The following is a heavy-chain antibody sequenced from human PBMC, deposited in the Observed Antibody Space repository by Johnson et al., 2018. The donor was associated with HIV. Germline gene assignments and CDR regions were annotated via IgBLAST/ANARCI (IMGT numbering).Heavy chain of an antibody. Sequence: VQLVESGGGLVQPGGSLRLSCAASGFTVSSNYMSWVRQAPGKGLEWVSVIYSGGSTYYADSVKGRFTISRDNSKNTLYLQMNSRRAEDTAVYYCERGDDSSAWGSFDIWGQGTMVTVSS. CDR1: GFTVSSNY. CDR2: IYSGGST. D-gene: IGHD3-22*01. J-gene: IGHJ3*02. V-gene: IGHV3-66*01. CDR3: ERGDDSSAWGSFDI.